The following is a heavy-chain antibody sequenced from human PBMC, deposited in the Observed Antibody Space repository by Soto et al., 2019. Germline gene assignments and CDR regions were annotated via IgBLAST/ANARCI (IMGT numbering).Heavy chain of an antibody. V-gene: IGHV1-18*01. J-gene: IGHJ4*02. D-gene: IGHD3-16*01. CDR2: ISAYNGNT. CDR1: GYTPTNYD. Sequence: QVHLVQSGAEVQTPGASVKVSCQTSGYTPTNYDIGWVRQAPGQGLEWMGWISAYNGNTNYAQKLQGRLTLTTDTPPRTAYMELRSLRSDDTAVYYCARGLYRSGTCCDLAKWGQGTLVTVSS. CDR3: ARGLYRSGTCCDLAK.